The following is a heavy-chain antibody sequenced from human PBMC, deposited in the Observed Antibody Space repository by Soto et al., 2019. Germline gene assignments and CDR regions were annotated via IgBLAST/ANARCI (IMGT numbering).Heavy chain of an antibody. V-gene: IGHV3-11*05. CDR2: ISSTSRYT. CDR3: ARDRAGYSSVWEY. D-gene: IGHD6-19*01. Sequence: QVQLVESGGGLVKPGGSLRLSCVASGFTFTDYYMTWIRQAPGKGLEWVSYISSTSRYTNYADSVKGRFTISRDDAKNSLYLQMNSLRSDDTAIYFCARDRAGYSSVWEYWGQGTLVTVSS. CDR1: GFTFTDYY. J-gene: IGHJ4*02.